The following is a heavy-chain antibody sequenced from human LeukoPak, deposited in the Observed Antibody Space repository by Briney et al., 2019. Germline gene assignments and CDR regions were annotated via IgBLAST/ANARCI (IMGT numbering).Heavy chain of an antibody. Sequence: SQTLSLTCGISGDSLSSNSASWTWIRHSPSRGLEWLGRTYYRSRWYNDYATSVKTRVSINPDTSKNQFSLQLSSVTPDDTAVYFCARRLAAPPPKYYYYMDVWGKGTTVTVSS. D-gene: IGHD6-25*01. CDR1: GDSLSSNSAS. CDR2: TYYRSRWYN. V-gene: IGHV6-1*01. J-gene: IGHJ6*03. CDR3: ARRLAAPPPKYYYYMDV.